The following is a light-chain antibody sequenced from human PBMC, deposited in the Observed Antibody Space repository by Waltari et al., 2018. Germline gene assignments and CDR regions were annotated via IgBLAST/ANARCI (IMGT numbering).Light chain of an antibody. Sequence: QSALTQPRSVSGSPGQSVTISCTGTSSDVGNYNYFSWYQQHPGKAPKVIIYDVYKRPSGVPDRFSGSKSGNTASLTISGLQAEDGADYYCCSYADTSTYVFGTGTQVLVL. J-gene: IGLJ1*01. CDR3: CSYADTSTYV. CDR1: SSDVGNYNY. CDR2: DVY. V-gene: IGLV2-11*01.